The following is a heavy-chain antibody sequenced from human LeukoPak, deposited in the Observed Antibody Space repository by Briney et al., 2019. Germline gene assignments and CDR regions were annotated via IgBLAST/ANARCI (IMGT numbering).Heavy chain of an antibody. D-gene: IGHD6-19*01. Sequence: GGSLRLSCTASGFTFSNYAMHWVRQAPGKGLEWVAVISYDGSNKYYADSVKGRFTISRDNSKNTLYLQMNSLRAEDTAVYYCANEQWLVRAFDIWGQGTMVTVSS. CDR1: GFTFSNYA. CDR3: ANEQWLVRAFDI. V-gene: IGHV3-30*04. CDR2: ISYDGSNK. J-gene: IGHJ3*02.